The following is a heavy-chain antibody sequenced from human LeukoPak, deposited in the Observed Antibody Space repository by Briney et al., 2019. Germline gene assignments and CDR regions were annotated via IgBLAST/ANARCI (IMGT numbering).Heavy chain of an antibody. J-gene: IGHJ6*02. Sequence: GGSLRLSCVTSGFTFSSYDMSWVRQAPGKGLEWVSVISGSGGTTYYADSVKGRFTISRDNSKSTLYLQMNSLRAEDTAVYYCAKDTSGSTSYSYHYGMDVWGQGTTVTVSS. D-gene: IGHD1-26*01. CDR1: GFTFSSYD. CDR2: ISGSGGTT. CDR3: AKDTSGSTSYSYHYGMDV. V-gene: IGHV3-23*01.